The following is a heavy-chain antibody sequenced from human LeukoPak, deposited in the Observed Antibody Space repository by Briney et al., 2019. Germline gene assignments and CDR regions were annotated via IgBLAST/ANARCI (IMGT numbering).Heavy chain of an antibody. V-gene: IGHV4-39*01. CDR3: ARREAVAGTIDY. CDR1: GGSISSSSYY. Sequence: SETLSLTCTVSGGSISSSSYYWGWIRQPPGKGLEWIGSIYYSGSTYYNPSLKSRVTISVDTSKNQFSLKLSSVTAADTAVYYCARREAVAGTIDYWGQGTLVTVSS. CDR2: IYYSGST. J-gene: IGHJ4*02. D-gene: IGHD6-19*01.